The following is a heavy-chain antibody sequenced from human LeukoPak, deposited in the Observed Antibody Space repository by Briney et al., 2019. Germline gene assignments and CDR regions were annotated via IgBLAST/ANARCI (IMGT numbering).Heavy chain of an antibody. D-gene: IGHD6-19*01. CDR2: ISYDGSNK. CDR3: AKGTGASAWLADY. Sequence: GGSLRLSCAASGFTFSSYAMHWVRQAPGKGLEWVAVISYDGSNKYYADSVKGRFTISRDNSKNTLYLQMNNLRAEDTAVYYCAKGTGASAWLADYWGQGTLVTVSS. CDR1: GFTFSSYA. J-gene: IGHJ4*02. V-gene: IGHV3-30-3*01.